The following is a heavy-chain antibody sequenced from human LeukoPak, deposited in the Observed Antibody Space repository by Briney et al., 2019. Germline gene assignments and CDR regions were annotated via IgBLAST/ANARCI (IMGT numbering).Heavy chain of an antibody. V-gene: IGHV3-53*01. CDR1: GFTFSHYA. Sequence: GGSLRLSCAASGFTFSHYAMSWVRQAPGKGLEWVSVIRVGDVTHYADSVKGRFTTSRDSSKNTVYLQMESLRVEDTAVYYCAREDNGGATDDGFDVWGHGTVVTVSS. D-gene: IGHD3-16*01. CDR3: AREDNGGATDDGFDV. CDR2: IRVGDVT. J-gene: IGHJ3*01.